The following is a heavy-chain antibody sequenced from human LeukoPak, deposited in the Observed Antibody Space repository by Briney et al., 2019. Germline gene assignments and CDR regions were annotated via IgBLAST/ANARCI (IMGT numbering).Heavy chain of an antibody. Sequence: PSETLSLTCTVSGGSISSYYWGWIRQPPGKGLEWIGYIYYSGSTNYNPSLKSRVTISVDTSKNQFSLKLSSVTAADTAVYYCAREPGYCSGTSCYNYYGMDVWGQGTTVTVSS. J-gene: IGHJ6*02. CDR1: GGSISSYY. V-gene: IGHV4-59*01. CDR3: AREPGYCSGTSCYNYYGMDV. CDR2: IYYSGST. D-gene: IGHD2-2*02.